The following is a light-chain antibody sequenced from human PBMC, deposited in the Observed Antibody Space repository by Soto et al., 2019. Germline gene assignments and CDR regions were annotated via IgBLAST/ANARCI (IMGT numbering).Light chain of an antibody. V-gene: IGLV1-40*01. CDR3: QSYDSSLSGYV. CDR2: GNS. Sequence: QSVLTQPPSVSGDPGQRVTISCTGSSSNIGAGYDVHWYQQLPGTAPKVLIYGNSNRPSGVPDRFSGSKSGTSASLAITGLQAEDEADYYCQSYDSSLSGYVFGTGTKLTVL. J-gene: IGLJ1*01. CDR1: SSNIGAGYD.